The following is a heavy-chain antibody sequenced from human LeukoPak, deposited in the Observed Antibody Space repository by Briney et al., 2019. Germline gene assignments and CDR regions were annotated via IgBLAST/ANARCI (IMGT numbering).Heavy chain of an antibody. V-gene: IGHV3-9*01. CDR3: AKDSYYDSSGYFDY. J-gene: IGHJ4*02. Sequence: PGGSLRLSCAASGFTFDDYAMHWVRQAPGKGLEWVSGISWNSGSIGYADSVKGRFTIPRDNAKNSLYLQMNSLRAEDTALYYCAKDSYYDSSGYFDYWGQGTLVTVSS. CDR1: GFTFDDYA. D-gene: IGHD3-22*01. CDR2: ISWNSGSI.